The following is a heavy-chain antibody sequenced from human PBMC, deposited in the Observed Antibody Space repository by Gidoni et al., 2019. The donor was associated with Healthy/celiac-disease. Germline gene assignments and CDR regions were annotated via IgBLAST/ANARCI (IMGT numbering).Heavy chain of an antibody. CDR2: IYYSGST. CDR1: GGSISSSSYY. Sequence: QLQLQESGPGLVKPSETLSLTCTVSGGSISSSSYYWGWIRQPPGKGLEWIGSIYYSGSTYYNPSLKSRVTISVDTSKNQFSLKLSSVTAADTAVYYCARRADIVVVPAAEIYYGMDVWGQGTTVTVSS. J-gene: IGHJ6*02. CDR3: ARRADIVVVPAAEIYYGMDV. V-gene: IGHV4-39*01. D-gene: IGHD2-2*01.